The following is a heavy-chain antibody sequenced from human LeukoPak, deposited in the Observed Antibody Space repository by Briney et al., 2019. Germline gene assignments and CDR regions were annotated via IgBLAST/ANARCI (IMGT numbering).Heavy chain of an antibody. CDR1: GFTFSNYA. D-gene: IGHD6-19*01. CDR2: NSGSGGST. Sequence: GGSLRLSCAASGFTFSNYAINWVRQAPGKGLEWVSANSGSGGSTYYADSVKGRFTISRDNSKNTLYLQMNSLRAEDTAVYYCAKSPTRIAMAGLDYWGQGTLVTVSS. V-gene: IGHV3-23*01. CDR3: AKSPTRIAMAGLDY. J-gene: IGHJ4*02.